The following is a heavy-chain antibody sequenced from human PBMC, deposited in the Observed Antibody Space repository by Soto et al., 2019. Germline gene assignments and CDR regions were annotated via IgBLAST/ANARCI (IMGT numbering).Heavy chain of an antibody. Sequence: SETLSLTCTVSGGSISSYYWSWIRQPPGKGLEWIGYIYYSGSTNYNPSLKSRVTISVDTSKNQFSLKLSSVTAADTAVYYCARGGNDFWSGLYYYYYYGMDVWGQGTTVTVS. CDR3: ARGGNDFWSGLYYYYYYGMDV. CDR2: IYYSGST. J-gene: IGHJ6*02. CDR1: GGSISSYY. V-gene: IGHV4-59*01. D-gene: IGHD3-3*01.